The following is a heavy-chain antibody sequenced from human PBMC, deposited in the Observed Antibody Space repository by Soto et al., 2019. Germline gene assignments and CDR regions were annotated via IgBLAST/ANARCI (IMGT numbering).Heavy chain of an antibody. Sequence: EVQLLESGGGLVQPGGSLRLSCAVSGFTFSSYAMSWVRQAPGKGLEWVSAISGSGGNTDYADSVKGRFTISRDNSENTLYLQMNSLRAEDTAVYYCAKDEDTAVIYYFDYWGQGTLVTVSS. CDR2: ISGSGGNT. J-gene: IGHJ4*02. D-gene: IGHD5-18*01. CDR3: AKDEDTAVIYYFDY. CDR1: GFTFSSYA. V-gene: IGHV3-23*01.